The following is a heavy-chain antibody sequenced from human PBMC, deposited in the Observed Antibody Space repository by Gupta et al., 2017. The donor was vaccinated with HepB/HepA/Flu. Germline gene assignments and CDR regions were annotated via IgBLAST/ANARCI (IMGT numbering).Heavy chain of an antibody. CDR1: GFTFSSYA. CDR3: VLRFLEWLLDGAGY. V-gene: IGHV3-23*01. Sequence: CPASGFTFSSYAMSWVRQAPGKGLEWVSAISGSGGSTYYADSVKGRFTIPRDNSKNTLYLQMNSLRAEDTAVDYGVLRFLEWLLDGAGYWGQGTRGTVS. J-gene: IGHJ4*02. CDR2: ISGSGGST. D-gene: IGHD3-3*01.